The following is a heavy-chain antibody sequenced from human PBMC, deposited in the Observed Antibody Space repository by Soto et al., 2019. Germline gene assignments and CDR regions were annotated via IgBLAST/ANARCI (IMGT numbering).Heavy chain of an antibody. V-gene: IGHV4-34*01. CDR3: ARVLRRAVRIAAAGTWIDY. J-gene: IGHJ4*02. CDR1: GGSFSGYY. Sequence: QVQLQQWGAGLLKPSETLSLTCAVYGGSFSGYYWSWIRQPPGKGLEWIGEINHSGSTNYNPSLKSLVTISVDTSKNQFSLKLSSVTAADTAVYYCARVLRRAVRIAAAGTWIDYWGQGTLVTVSS. CDR2: INHSGST. D-gene: IGHD6-13*01.